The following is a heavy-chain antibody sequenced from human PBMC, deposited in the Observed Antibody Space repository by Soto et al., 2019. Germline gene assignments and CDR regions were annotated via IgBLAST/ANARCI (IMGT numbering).Heavy chain of an antibody. J-gene: IGHJ6*03. Sequence: QLQLQESGPGLVKPSETLSLTGTVSGGSISSSSYYWGWIRQPPGKGLEWIGSIYYSGSTYYNPSLKSRVTISVDTSKNHFSLKLSSVTAAYTAVYYCARQGMRGSGGSCYYYYMDVWGKGTTVTV. CDR2: IYYSGST. V-gene: IGHV4-39*01. CDR1: GGSISSSSYY. D-gene: IGHD2-15*01. CDR3: ARQGMRGSGGSCYYYYMDV.